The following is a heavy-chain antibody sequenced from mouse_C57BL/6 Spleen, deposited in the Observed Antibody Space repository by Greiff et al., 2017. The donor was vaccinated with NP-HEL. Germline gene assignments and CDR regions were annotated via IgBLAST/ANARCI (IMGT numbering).Heavy chain of an antibody. Sequence: EVQLVESGGGLVQPGGSLKLSCAASGFTFSDYGMAWVRQAPRKGPEWVAFISNLAYSIYYADTVTGRFTITRENAKNTLYLEMSSLRSEDTAMYYCARRTMVTTRDWYFDGWGTGTTVTVSS. D-gene: IGHD2-2*01. CDR3: ARRTMVTTRDWYFDG. CDR2: ISNLAYSI. J-gene: IGHJ1*03. CDR1: GFTFSDYG. V-gene: IGHV5-15*01.